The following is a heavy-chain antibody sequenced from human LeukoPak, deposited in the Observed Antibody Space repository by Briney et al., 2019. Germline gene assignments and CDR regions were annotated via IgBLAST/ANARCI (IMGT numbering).Heavy chain of an antibody. V-gene: IGHV3-23*01. CDR3: VRLTGPSDV. Sequence: GGSLRLSCAVSEFTFNNYPMTWVRQAPWKGLEWVSSIDSSGRFTFFSDSVKGRFAISRDNSKNTLYMQMNSLRVEDTALYYCVRLTGPSDVWGQGTLVTVSS. D-gene: IGHD1-26*01. CDR2: IDSSGRFT. J-gene: IGHJ4*02. CDR1: EFTFNNYP.